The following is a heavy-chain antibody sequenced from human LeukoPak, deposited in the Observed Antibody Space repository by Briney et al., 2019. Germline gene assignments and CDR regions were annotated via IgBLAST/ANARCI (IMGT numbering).Heavy chain of an antibody. D-gene: IGHD6-19*01. Sequence: PGGSLRLSCAASGFTFSSYWMFWVRQAPGKGLVWVSYINSDGSSTSYADSVKGRFTISRDNAKNTLYPQMNSLRAEDTAVYYCARAQWLAFDYWGQGTLVTVSS. V-gene: IGHV3-74*01. CDR3: ARAQWLAFDY. CDR2: INSDGSST. J-gene: IGHJ4*02. CDR1: GFTFSSYW.